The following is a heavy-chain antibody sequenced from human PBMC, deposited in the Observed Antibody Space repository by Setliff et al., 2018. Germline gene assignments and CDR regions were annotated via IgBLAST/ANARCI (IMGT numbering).Heavy chain of an antibody. CDR2: INGNSGVT. V-gene: IGHV1-2*02. CDR3: ARGLNSVSWTFAY. J-gene: IGHJ4*02. Sequence: ASVKVSCKASADTFTGYYVHWVRQAPGQGLEWMGWINGNSGVTKYAQKFQGRVTMTSETSISIVYMDLTRLTSDDTAIYYCARGLNSVSWTFAYWGQGSLVTVSS. CDR1: ADTFTGYY. D-gene: IGHD2-15*01.